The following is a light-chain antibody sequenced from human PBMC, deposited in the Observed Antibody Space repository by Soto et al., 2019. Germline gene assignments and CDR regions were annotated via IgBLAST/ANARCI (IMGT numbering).Light chain of an antibody. Sequence: DIQMTQSPSTLSTSVGDRVSINCRASQSISAWLAWYQQKPGKAPRLLIYKASTLEIGVPSRFSGSGSGPDFTLTISSLQPEDFATYYCQQSYSSPPTFGQGTKVDI. CDR3: QQSYSSPPT. CDR1: QSISAW. J-gene: IGKJ1*01. CDR2: KAS. V-gene: IGKV1-5*03.